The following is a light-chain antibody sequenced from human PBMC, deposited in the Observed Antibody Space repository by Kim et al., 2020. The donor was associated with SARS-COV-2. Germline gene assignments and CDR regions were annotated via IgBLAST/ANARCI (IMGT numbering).Light chain of an antibody. CDR2: SAS. Sequence: DIQMTQSPSSLSASVVARVTITCRASQGIRGWLAWYQQKPGKTPKLLIYSASSLQSGVPSRFSGSGSETDFTLTISSLQPEDFATRYCQQCYSFPLTFGGGTKVDIK. CDR1: QGIRGW. V-gene: IGKV1-12*01. J-gene: IGKJ4*01. CDR3: QQCYSFPLT.